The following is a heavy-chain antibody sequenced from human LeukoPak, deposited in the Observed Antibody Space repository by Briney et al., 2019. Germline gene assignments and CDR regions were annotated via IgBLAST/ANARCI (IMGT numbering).Heavy chain of an antibody. CDR3: VKDGGRDTAAAYY. J-gene: IGHJ4*02. D-gene: IGHD6-13*01. CDR1: GFTFDDYA. CDR2: ILRNSGSI. Sequence: GWSLRLSCAASGFTFDDYAMHWVRQAPGKGLEWVSGILRNSGSIGYADSVKGRFTISRDDAKNSLYLQMNSLRAEDTALYYCVKDGGRDTAAAYYWGQGTLVSVSS. V-gene: IGHV3-9*01.